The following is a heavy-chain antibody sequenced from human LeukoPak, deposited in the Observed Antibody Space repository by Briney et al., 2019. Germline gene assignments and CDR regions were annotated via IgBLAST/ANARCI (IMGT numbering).Heavy chain of an antibody. J-gene: IGHJ4*02. CDR2: ISGSGGST. D-gene: IGHD5-18*01. V-gene: IGHV3-23*01. Sequence: MXXVRQAPXXGRXWVSAISGSGGSTYYADSVKGGFTISRDNAKNTLYVQMNSLRAEDTAVYYCAKGRYSYGLFSYFDPGGQGPLVT. CDR3: AKGRYSYGLFSYFDP.